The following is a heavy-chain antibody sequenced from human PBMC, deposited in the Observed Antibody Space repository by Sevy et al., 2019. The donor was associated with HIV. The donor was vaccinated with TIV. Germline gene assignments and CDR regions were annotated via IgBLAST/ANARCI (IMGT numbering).Heavy chain of an antibody. CDR3: ARINPSIPVPGSLRSDP. D-gene: IGHD2-15*01. J-gene: IGHJ5*02. CDR1: GFTFSNYA. CDR2: ISYDGSNK. Sequence: GGSLRLSCSASGFTFSNYAMHWVRQAPGKGLEWVGFISYDGSNKYYADSVKGRFTISRDNGNNTLYLQMNSLGAEDTGIYFCARINPSIPVPGSLRSDPWGQGTRVTVSS. V-gene: IGHV3-30*03.